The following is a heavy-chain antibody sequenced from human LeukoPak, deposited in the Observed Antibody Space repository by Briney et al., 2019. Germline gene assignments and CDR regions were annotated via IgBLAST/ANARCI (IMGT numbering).Heavy chain of an antibody. V-gene: IGHV4-34*01. D-gene: IGHD3-16*01. J-gene: IGHJ4*02. CDR1: GGSFSGYY. Sequence: SETLSLTCAVYGGSFSGYYWSWIRQPPGKGLEWIGEINHSGSTNYNPSLKSRVTISVDTSKNQFSLKLSSVTAADTAVYCCARRGIMITFGGVHDYWGQGTLVTVSS. CDR2: INHSGST. CDR3: ARRGIMITFGGVHDY.